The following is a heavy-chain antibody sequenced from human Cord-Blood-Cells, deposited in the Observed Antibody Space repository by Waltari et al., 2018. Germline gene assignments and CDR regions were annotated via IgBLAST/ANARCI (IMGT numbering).Heavy chain of an antibody. CDR3: ARAEFSSGWYFDY. J-gene: IGHJ4*02. V-gene: IGHV3-53*01. Sequence: EVQLVESGGGLIQPGGSLRLSCAASGFTVSSHYMSWVRQAPGKGMEWVSVIYSGGSTYYADSVKGRFTISRDNSKNTLYLQMNSLRAEDTAVYYCARAEFSSGWYFDYWGQGTLVTVSS. D-gene: IGHD6-19*01. CDR2: IYSGGST. CDR1: GFTVSSHY.